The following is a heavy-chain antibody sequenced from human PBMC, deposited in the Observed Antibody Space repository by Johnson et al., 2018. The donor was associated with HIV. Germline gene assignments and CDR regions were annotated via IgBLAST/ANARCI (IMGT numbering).Heavy chain of an antibody. Sequence: QVQLVESGGGVVQPGRSLRLSCAASGFTFTTYAMHWVRQAPGKGLEWVAVISYDGSNKYYADSVKGRFTISRDNARNSRYLQMNSLGVEDTAVYYCASSQGSGEGAFDIWGQGTMVTVSS. V-gene: IGHV3-30*04. J-gene: IGHJ3*02. CDR3: ASSQGSGEGAFDI. D-gene: IGHD2-21*01. CDR2: ISYDGSNK. CDR1: GFTFTTYA.